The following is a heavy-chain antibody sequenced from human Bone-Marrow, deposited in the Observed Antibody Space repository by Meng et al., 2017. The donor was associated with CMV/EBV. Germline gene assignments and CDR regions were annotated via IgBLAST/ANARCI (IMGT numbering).Heavy chain of an antibody. CDR3: ARGSASGYDFRSAYYISDYFDS. Sequence: ASVKVSCKASGGTFSNYAISWVRQAPGQGLEWMGWINPHRGDTKYAQKFQDIVTMTRDTSISTVHMELSRLTSDDTAVYYCARGSASGYDFRSAYYISDYFDSWGQGTLVTVSS. J-gene: IGHJ4*02. D-gene: IGHD3-3*01. V-gene: IGHV1-2*02. CDR1: GGTFSNYA. CDR2: INPHRGDT.